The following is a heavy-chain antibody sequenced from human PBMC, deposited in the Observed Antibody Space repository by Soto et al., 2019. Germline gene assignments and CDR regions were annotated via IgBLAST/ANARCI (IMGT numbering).Heavy chain of an antibody. Sequence: PGDSLKISWKGSGYSFTSYWIGWVRQMPGKGLEWMGIIYPGDSDTRYSPSFQGQVTISADKSISTAYLQWSSLKASDTAMYYCARRAAIAAAGTLFDYWGQGTLVTVSS. CDR1: GYSFTSYW. CDR2: IYPGDSDT. J-gene: IGHJ4*02. CDR3: ARRAAIAAAGTLFDY. V-gene: IGHV5-51*01. D-gene: IGHD6-13*01.